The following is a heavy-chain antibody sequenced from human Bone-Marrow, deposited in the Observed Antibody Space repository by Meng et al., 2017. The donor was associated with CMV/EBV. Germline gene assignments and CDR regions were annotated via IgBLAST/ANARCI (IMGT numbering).Heavy chain of an antibody. CDR3: AKSFPRAWWWFDY. J-gene: IGHJ4*02. Sequence: LRLSCTVSGGSISSGDYYWSWIRQPPGKGLEWIGYIYYSGSTYYNPSLKSRVTISVDTSKNQFSLKLSSVTAADTAVYYCAKSFPRAWWWFDYWGQGTLVTVSS. D-gene: IGHD2-8*02. CDR1: GGSISSGDYY. CDR2: IYYSGST. V-gene: IGHV4-30-4*08.